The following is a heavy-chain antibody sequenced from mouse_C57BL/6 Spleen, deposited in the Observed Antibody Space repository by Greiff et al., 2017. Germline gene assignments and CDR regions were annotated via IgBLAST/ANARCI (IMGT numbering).Heavy chain of an antibody. D-gene: IGHD3-1*01. Sequence: QVQLQQSGAELVRPGASVTLSCKASGYTFTDYEMHWVKQTPVHGLEWIGAIDPETGGTAYNQKFKGKAILTAYKSSSTAYMELRSLTSEDSAVYYCTRSGAMDYWGQGTSVTVSS. J-gene: IGHJ4*01. V-gene: IGHV1-15*01. CDR2: IDPETGGT. CDR1: GYTFTDYE. CDR3: TRSGAMDY.